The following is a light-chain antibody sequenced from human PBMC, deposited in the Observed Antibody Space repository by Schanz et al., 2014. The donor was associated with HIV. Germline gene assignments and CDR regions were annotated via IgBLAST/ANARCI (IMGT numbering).Light chain of an antibody. CDR2: SNA. CDR3: AAWDDSLNGPM. CDR1: SSNIGSNT. J-gene: IGLJ3*02. V-gene: IGLV1-44*01. Sequence: QSVLTQPPSASGTPGQRVTISCSGSSSNIGSNTVNWHQQLPGMAPKLLIYSNAQRPSGVPDRFSGSKSGTSASLAISGLQSEDEADYHCAAWDDSLNGPMFGGGTKLTVL.